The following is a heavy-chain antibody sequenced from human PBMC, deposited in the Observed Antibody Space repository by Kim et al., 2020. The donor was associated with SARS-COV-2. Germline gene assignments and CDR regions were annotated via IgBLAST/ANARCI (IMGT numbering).Heavy chain of an antibody. D-gene: IGHD3-22*01. J-gene: IGHJ3*02. CDR2: ISSSSSYI. CDR3: ARDIPGQDYYYDSSGYLQGNAFDI. V-gene: IGHV3-21*01. CDR1: GFTFSSYS. Sequence: GGSLRLSCAASGFTFSSYSMNWVRQAPGKGLEWVSSISSSSSYIYYADSVKGRFTISRDNAKNSLYLQMNSLRAEDTAVYYCARDIPGQDYYYDSSGYLQGNAFDIWGQGTMVTVSS.